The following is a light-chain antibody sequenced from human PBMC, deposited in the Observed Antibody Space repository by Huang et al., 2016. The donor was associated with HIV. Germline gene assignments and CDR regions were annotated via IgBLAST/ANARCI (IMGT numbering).Light chain of an antibody. CDR1: QNINNY. J-gene: IGKJ4*01. V-gene: IGKV3-11*01. Sequence: DIVLTQSPATLSLSPGQRATLSCRASQNINNYLVWYQQKPGQAPRLLIYDSFNRATCIPARFSGSGSGTELTLTINPLEPEDFAVYYCQQRGAWPLTFGGGTKVEIK. CDR3: QQRGAWPLT. CDR2: DSF.